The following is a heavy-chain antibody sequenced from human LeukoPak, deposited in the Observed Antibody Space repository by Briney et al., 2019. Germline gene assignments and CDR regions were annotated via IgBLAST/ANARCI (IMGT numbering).Heavy chain of an antibody. D-gene: IGHD6-19*01. CDR2: IYYSGST. Sequence: SETLSLTCTVSGGSVSSGSYYWSWIRQPPGKGLEWIGYIYYSGSTNYNPSLKSRVTISVDTSKNQFSLKLSSVTAADTAVYYCARGISSGWSRAVGYWGQGTLVTVSS. J-gene: IGHJ4*02. CDR3: ARGISSGWSRAVGY. CDR1: GGSVSSGSYY. V-gene: IGHV4-61*01.